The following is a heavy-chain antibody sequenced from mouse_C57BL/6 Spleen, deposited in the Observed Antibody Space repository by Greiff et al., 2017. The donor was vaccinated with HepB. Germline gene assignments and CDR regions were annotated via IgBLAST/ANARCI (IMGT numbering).Heavy chain of an antibody. V-gene: IGHV2-6-1*01. J-gene: IGHJ4*01. Sequence: VKLMESGPGLVAPSQSLSITCTVSGFSLTSYGVHWVRQPPGKGLEWLVVIWSDGSTTYNSALKSRLSISKDNTKSQVFLKMNSLQTDDTAMYYCARHGGYYRPMDYWGQGTSVTVSS. CDR2: IWSDGST. CDR1: GFSLTSYG. D-gene: IGHD2-12*01. CDR3: ARHGGYYRPMDY.